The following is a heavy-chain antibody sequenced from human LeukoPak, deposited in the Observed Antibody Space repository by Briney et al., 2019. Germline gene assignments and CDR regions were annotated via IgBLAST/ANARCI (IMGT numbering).Heavy chain of an antibody. V-gene: IGHV1-69*13. CDR3: ARFVTTSHYFDY. Sequence: ASVKVSRKASLGTFSSYAISWVRHTPGQGLEWMGEIIPIFGTANTTQRSEGRVTITADESTSTAYMELRSLRSEDTGVYYCARFVTTSHYFDYWGQGTMVTVSS. J-gene: IGHJ4*02. CDR1: LGTFSSYA. D-gene: IGHD4-11*01. CDR2: IIPIFGTA.